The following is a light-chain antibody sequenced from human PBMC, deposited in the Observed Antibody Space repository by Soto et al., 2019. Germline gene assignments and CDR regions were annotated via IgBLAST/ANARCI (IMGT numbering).Light chain of an antibody. CDR3: NSYTTRSTVI. CDR2: DVD. Sequence: QSVLTQPASVSESPGQSISISCTGTSSDIGAYDYVSWYQQHPGKVPKLMIYDVDIRPSGISNRFSGSKSGNTASLTISGLQAEDEADYYCNSYTTRSTVIFGGGTKLTVL. V-gene: IGLV2-14*03. CDR1: SSDIGAYDY. J-gene: IGLJ2*01.